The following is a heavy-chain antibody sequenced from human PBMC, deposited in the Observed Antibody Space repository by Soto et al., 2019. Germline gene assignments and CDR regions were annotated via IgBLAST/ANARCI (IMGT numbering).Heavy chain of an antibody. CDR1: GYTFTSYG. Sequence: ASAKVSCKASGYTFTSYGISWVRQAPGQGLEWMGWISAYNGTANYAQKLQGRVTMTTDTSTSTAYMELRSLRSDDTAVYYCARCIAVAGTAEYFQHWGQGTLVTVSS. D-gene: IGHD6-19*01. CDR3: ARCIAVAGTAEYFQH. CDR2: ISAYNGTA. V-gene: IGHV1-18*01. J-gene: IGHJ1*01.